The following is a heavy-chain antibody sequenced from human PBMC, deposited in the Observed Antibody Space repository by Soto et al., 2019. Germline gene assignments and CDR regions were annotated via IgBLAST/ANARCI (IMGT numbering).Heavy chain of an antibody. Sequence: QVPLVESGGGVVQPGRSLRLSCAASGFTFSSYAMHWVRQAPGKGLEWVAVISYDGSNKYYADSVKGRFTISRGNSKNTLYLQMNSVRAEDTAVYYCVREPVVVVVAATLRYYYYGMDVWGQGATVTVSS. CDR3: VREPVVVVVAATLRYYYYGMDV. D-gene: IGHD2-15*01. CDR2: ISYDGSNK. CDR1: GFTFSSYA. J-gene: IGHJ6*02. V-gene: IGHV3-30-3*01.